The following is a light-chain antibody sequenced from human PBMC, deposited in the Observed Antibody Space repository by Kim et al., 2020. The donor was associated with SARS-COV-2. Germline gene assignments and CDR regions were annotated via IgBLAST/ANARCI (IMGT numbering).Light chain of an antibody. Sequence: KTGTITCTPCRGTILSNYLQCYQQHPRRAPIAVVFEDSDRHSGVPGRFSGSFDRASNSASLPISGLETEDEADYFCHAYDNDGNQVFGGGTQLTVL. CDR2: EDS. V-gene: IGLV6-57*03. CDR3: HAYDNDGNQV. CDR1: RGTILSNY. J-gene: IGLJ3*02.